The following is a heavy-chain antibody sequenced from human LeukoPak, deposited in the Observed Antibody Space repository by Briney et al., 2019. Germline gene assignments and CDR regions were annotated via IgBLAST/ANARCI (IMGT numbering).Heavy chain of an antibody. CDR2: IYPGDSDT. J-gene: IGHJ4*02. CDR3: AGGYCKRGDMIVEGGALVF. V-gene: IGHV5-51*01. D-gene: IGHD3-22*01. CDR1: GTSFTNSW. Sequence: GESLKISCKGLGTSFTNSWIGWVRQMPGKGLEWMGIIYPGDSDTRYSPSFQGQVIISADKSINTAYLQWNTLKASDTAMYYCAGGYCKRGDMIVEGGALVFWGQGTLVTVSS.